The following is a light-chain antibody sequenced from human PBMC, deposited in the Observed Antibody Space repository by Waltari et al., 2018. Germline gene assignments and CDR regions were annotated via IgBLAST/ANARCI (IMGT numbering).Light chain of an antibody. CDR1: SNDVGYFDL. CDR3: SSYAGDNRLI. Sequence: QSALTQPASVSGSPGQSITISCTGTSNDVGYFDLVSWYQQHPGKAPKLLIYQVTKRPSEISYRFSGSKSGSTAFLTISGLQSEDEADYYCSSYAGDNRLIFGGGTKVTVL. V-gene: IGLV2-23*02. J-gene: IGLJ2*01. CDR2: QVT.